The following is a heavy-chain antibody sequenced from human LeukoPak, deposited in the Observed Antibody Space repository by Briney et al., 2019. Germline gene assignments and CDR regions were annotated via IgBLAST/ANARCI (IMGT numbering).Heavy chain of an antibody. V-gene: IGHV4-30-4*01. CDR1: GGSISSGDYY. CDR3: PKTSYDILTGYPKYNWFDP. Sequence: SETLSLTCTVSGGSISSGDYYWSWIRQPPGKGLEWIGHIYYSGSTYYNPSLKSRVTISVDTSKNQFSLKLSSVPAADTALFYCPKTSYDILTGYPKYNWFDPWGQGTLVTVSS. D-gene: IGHD3-9*01. J-gene: IGHJ5*02. CDR2: IYYSGST.